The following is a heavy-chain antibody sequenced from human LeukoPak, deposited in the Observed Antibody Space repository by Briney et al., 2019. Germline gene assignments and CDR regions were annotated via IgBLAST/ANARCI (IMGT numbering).Heavy chain of an antibody. J-gene: IGHJ3*02. CDR2: IYYNGSP. CDR3: ARGLLGVDI. D-gene: IGHD3-16*01. V-gene: IGHV4-59*01. Sequence: ASETLSLTCTVSGGSISSYYWSWIRQPPGKGLEWIGYIYYNGSPNYNPSLKSRVTISVDTSKYQFSLKLSSVTGADTAVYYCARGLLGVDIWGQGTMVTVSS. CDR1: GGSISSYY.